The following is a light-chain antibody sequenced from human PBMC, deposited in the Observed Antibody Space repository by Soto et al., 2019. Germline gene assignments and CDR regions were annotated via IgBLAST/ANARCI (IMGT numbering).Light chain of an antibody. J-gene: IGKJ1*01. Sequence: IVLTQSPGTLSYQPRSRAPLSPKTSLFVASSYVGWYQQKSGQAPRLLIYGASSRATGIPDRFSGGGSGTDFTLTISRVEPEDFAVYYCQQYGSSPGTFGQGTK. V-gene: IGKV3-20*01. CDR2: GAS. CDR3: QQYGSSPGT. CDR1: LFVASSY.